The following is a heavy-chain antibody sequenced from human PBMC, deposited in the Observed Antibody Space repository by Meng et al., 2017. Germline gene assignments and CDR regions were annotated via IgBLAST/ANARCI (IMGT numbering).Heavy chain of an antibody. Sequence: GESLKISCKGSGYSFTSYWIGWMRQMPGKGLEWMGIIYPGDSDTRYSPSFQGQVTISADKSISTAYLQWSSLKASDTAMYYCARLDSSGYYYDAFDIWGQGTRVNVSS. V-gene: IGHV5-51*01. CDR2: IYPGDSDT. CDR1: GYSFTSYW. J-gene: IGHJ3*02. CDR3: ARLDSSGYYYDAFDI. D-gene: IGHD3-22*01.